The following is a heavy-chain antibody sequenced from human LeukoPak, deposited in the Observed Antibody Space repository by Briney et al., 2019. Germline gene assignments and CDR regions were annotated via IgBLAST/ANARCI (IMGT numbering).Heavy chain of an antibody. Sequence: GGSLRLSCAASGFTFSSYVMSWVRQAPGKGLEWVSVISGSGDSTYYAGSVKGRFTISRDNSKNTLYLQMNSLRAEDTAVYYCAKLLTAWYYYGMDVWGKGTTVTVSS. V-gene: IGHV3-23*01. CDR3: AKLLTAWYYYGMDV. J-gene: IGHJ6*04. CDR1: GFTFSSYV. CDR2: ISGSGDST.